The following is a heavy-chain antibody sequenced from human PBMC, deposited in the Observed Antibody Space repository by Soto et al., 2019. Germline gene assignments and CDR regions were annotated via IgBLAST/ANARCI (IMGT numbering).Heavy chain of an antibody. CDR3: ARDQGGSGWYYYYYGMDV. V-gene: IGHV1-3*01. J-gene: IGHJ6*02. Sequence: ASVKVSCKASGYTFTSYAMHWVRQAPGQRLEWMGWINAGNGNTKYSQKFRGRVTITRDTSASTAYMELRSLRSDDTAVYYCARDQGGSGWYYYYYGMDVWGQGTTVTVSS. D-gene: IGHD6-19*01. CDR1: GYTFTSYA. CDR2: INAGNGNT.